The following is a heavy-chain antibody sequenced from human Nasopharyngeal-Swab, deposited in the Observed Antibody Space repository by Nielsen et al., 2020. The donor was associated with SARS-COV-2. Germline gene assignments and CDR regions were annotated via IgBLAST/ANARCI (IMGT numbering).Heavy chain of an antibody. Sequence: GESLKISCAASGFTFSSYWMHWVRQAPGKGLVWVSRINSDGSTTNYADSVKGRFTISRDNAKNTLYLQINSLRPEDTAVYYCATTLRGNSDGRYWGQGTLVTVSS. CDR2: INSDGSTT. CDR3: ATTLRGNSDGRY. V-gene: IGHV3-74*01. J-gene: IGHJ4*02. CDR1: GFTFSSYW. D-gene: IGHD5-18*01.